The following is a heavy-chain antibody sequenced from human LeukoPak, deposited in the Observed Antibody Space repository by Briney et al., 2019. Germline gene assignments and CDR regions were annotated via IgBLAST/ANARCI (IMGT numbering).Heavy chain of an antibody. CDR1: GGSLSSYY. V-gene: IGHV4-4*07. J-gene: IGHJ4*02. CDR3: VASPPVDTIML. Sequence: SETLSLTCTVSGGSLSSYYWSWIRQPAGKGLEFIGRIYVTGITNYNPSLQSRVTMSVDTSNNQFSLRLSSVTAADTAVYYCVASPPVDTIMLWGQGILVTVTS. CDR2: IYVTGIT. D-gene: IGHD3-16*01.